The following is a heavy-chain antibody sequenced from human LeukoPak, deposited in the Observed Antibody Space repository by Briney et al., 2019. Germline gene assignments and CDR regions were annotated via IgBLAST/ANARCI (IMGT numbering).Heavy chain of an antibody. J-gene: IGHJ4*02. Sequence: GASVKVSCKASGYTFTSYYMHWVRQAPGQGLEWMGIINPSGGSTSYAQKFQGRVTMTRDTSTSTVYMELSSLRSEDPAVYYCARDRRITMVRGVMSYWGQGTLVTVSS. CDR3: ARDRRITMVRGVMSY. V-gene: IGHV1-46*01. CDR1: GYTFTSYY. D-gene: IGHD3-10*01. CDR2: INPSGGST.